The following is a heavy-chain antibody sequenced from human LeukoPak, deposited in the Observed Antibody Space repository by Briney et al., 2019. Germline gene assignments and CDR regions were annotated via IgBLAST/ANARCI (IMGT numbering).Heavy chain of an antibody. J-gene: IGHJ5*02. D-gene: IGHD6-13*01. CDR2: IPHDASNE. V-gene: IGHV3-30*02. Sequence: GGSLRLSCLASGFNFIKYGMHWVRQAPGKGLEWVAFIPHDASNEYYADSVKGRFTISRDNSKNTLYLQMNSLRAEDTAVYYCARVAEQQLVRGWFDPWGQGTLVTVSS. CDR3: ARVAEQQLVRGWFDP. CDR1: GFNFIKYG.